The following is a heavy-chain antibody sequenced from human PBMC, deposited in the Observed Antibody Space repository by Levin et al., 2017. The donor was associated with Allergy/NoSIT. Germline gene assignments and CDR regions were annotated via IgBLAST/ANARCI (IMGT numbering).Heavy chain of an antibody. Sequence: GESLKISCAASGFTFSSYAMSWVRQAPGKGLEWVSAISGSGGSTYYADSVKGRFTISRDNSKNTLYLQMNSLRAEDTAVYYCAKTSPYYYDSSGLIEDVYYFDYWGQGTLVTVSS. V-gene: IGHV3-23*01. CDR2: ISGSGGST. CDR3: AKTSPYYYDSSGLIEDVYYFDY. CDR1: GFTFSSYA. D-gene: IGHD3-22*01. J-gene: IGHJ4*02.